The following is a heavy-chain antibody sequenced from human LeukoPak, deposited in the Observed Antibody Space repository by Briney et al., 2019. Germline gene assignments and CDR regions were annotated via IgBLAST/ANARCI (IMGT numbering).Heavy chain of an antibody. CDR1: GFTFDDYA. V-gene: IGHV3-9*01. Sequence: GGSLRLSCAASGFTFDDYAMHWVRHAPGKGLEWVSGISWNSGSIGYADSVKGRFTISRDNAKNSLYPQMNSLRAEDTALYYCAKENYGAGYYFDYWGQGTLVTVSS. CDR3: AKENYGAGYYFDY. D-gene: IGHD4-17*01. CDR2: ISWNSGSI. J-gene: IGHJ4*02.